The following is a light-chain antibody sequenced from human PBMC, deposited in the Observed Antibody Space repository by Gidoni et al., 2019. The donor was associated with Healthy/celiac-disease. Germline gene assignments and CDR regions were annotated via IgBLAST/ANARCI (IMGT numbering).Light chain of an antibody. V-gene: IGKV3-11*01. CDR1: QSVSSY. Sequence: EIVLTQSPATLSLSPGERAPLSCRASQSVSSYLAWYQQKPGQAPRPLIYDAANRATGIPARCSGSGSGTDFTLTISSLEPEDFAVDYCQQRSNWPPLTFGGGTKVEIK. J-gene: IGKJ4*01. CDR3: QQRSNWPPLT. CDR2: DAA.